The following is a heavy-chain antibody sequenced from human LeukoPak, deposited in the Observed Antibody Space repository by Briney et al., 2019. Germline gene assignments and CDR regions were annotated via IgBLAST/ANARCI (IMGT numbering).Heavy chain of an antibody. CDR1: GFTFSSYA. CDR2: ISYDGSNK. V-gene: IGHV3-30*04. CDR3: AREHIVVVPAAIGSRAFDI. Sequence: PGRSLRLSCAASGFTFSSYAMHWVRQAPGKGLEWVAVISYDGSNKYYADSVKGRFTISRDNSKNTLYLQMNSLRAEDTAVYYCAREHIVVVPAAIGSRAFDIWGQGTMVTVSS. J-gene: IGHJ3*02. D-gene: IGHD2-2*02.